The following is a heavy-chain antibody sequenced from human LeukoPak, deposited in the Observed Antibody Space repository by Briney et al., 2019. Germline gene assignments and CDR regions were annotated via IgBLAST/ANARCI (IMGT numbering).Heavy chain of an antibody. CDR1: GGSFSGYY. J-gene: IGHJ4*02. Sequence: SETLSLTCAVYGGSFSGYYWSWIRQPPGKGLEWIGEINHSGSTNYNPSLKSRVTISVDTSKNQFSLKLSSVTAADTAVYYCARESGGSYLTGDDWGQGTLVTVSS. CDR3: ARESGGSYLTGDD. D-gene: IGHD1-26*01. CDR2: INHSGST. V-gene: IGHV4-34*01.